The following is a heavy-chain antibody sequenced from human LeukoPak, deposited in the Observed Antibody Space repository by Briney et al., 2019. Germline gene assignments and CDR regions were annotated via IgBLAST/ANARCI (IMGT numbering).Heavy chain of an antibody. CDR1: GFTFGDFA. CDR2: TFQGGGEI. Sequence: GGSLRLSCAASGFTFGDFAMIWVRQPPGKGLEWVSSTFQGGGEIHYADSVRGRFTISRDNSRSTLFLQMNSLRGEDTAIYYCARGAQQLKSRYNWFDPWGQGTLVTVSS. D-gene: IGHD6-13*01. CDR3: ARGAQQLKSRYNWFDP. J-gene: IGHJ5*02. V-gene: IGHV3-23*01.